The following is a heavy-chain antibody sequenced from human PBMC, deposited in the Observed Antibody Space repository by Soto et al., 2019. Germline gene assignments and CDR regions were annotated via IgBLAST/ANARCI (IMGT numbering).Heavy chain of an antibody. J-gene: IGHJ5*02. CDR2: INPNSGGT. Sequence: QVQLVQSGAEVKKPGASVKVSCKAAGYTFTGYYMHWVRQATGQGLAWMGWINPNSGGTNYAQKFQGWVTMTRDTSISTAYMELSRLRSDDTAVYYCARVRFYDFWSGGWFDPWGQGTLVTVAS. CDR1: GYTFTGYY. D-gene: IGHD3-3*01. CDR3: ARVRFYDFWSGGWFDP. V-gene: IGHV1-2*04.